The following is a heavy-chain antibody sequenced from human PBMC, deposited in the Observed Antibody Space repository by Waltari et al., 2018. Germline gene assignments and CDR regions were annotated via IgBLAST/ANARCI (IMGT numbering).Heavy chain of an antibody. D-gene: IGHD2-2*01. CDR2: ISSSITNK. V-gene: IGHV3-21*02. J-gene: IGHJ4*02. Sequence: EVQLVESGGGLVKPGGSLRLSCAATGFTFSTYSMHGVRQAPGKGLDWISSISSSITNKYYADSTKGRFTISRDNAKNSLFLQMDSLTAEDTAVYYCARGYCSTIDCYYPFDSWGQGTLVTVSS. CDR1: GFTFSTYS. CDR3: ARGYCSTIDCYYPFDS.